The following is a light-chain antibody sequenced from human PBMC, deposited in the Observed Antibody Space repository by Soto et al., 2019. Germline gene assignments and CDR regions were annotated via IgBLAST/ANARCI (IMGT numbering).Light chain of an antibody. CDR3: SAYTSSRRV. J-gene: IGLJ3*02. Sequence: QSALTQPASVSGSPGQSITISCTGTSSDVGDYKYVSWYQQHPGKAPKLIIYEVSNRPSGVSNRFSGSKSGNTASLTISGLQAEDEADYYCSAYTSSRRVFGGGTKLTVL. CDR1: SSDVGDYKY. V-gene: IGLV2-14*01. CDR2: EVS.